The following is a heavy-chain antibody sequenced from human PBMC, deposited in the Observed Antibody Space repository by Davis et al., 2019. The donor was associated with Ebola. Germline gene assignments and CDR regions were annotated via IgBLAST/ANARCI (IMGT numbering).Heavy chain of an antibody. V-gene: IGHV5-51*01. CDR3: AKLGRSSDYFGRHFDW. CDR1: SFTFSTYW. CDR2: VSPGDSDT. D-gene: IGHD3-22*01. J-gene: IGHJ4*02. Sequence: GESLKISCTVSSFTFSTYWIGWVRQTPGRGLEWMGTVSPGDSDTRYSPSFQGHVPISADSSTNTAYLQWSNLRASDTAIYYCAKLGRSSDYFGRHFDWWGQGTLVTVSS.